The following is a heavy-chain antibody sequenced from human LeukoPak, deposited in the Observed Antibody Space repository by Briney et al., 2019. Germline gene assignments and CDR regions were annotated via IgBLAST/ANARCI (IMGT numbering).Heavy chain of an antibody. Sequence: PGGSLGLSCAASGLTISSYWMSWVRQAPGKGLQSVAYISQDVSHKYYVDSVKGRFTISRDNAKNSLHLEMNSLRAEDTALYYCARVGYNGWNFENWGQGTLVTVSS. CDR1: GLTISSYW. CDR2: ISQDVSHK. V-gene: IGHV3-7*01. D-gene: IGHD5-12*01. CDR3: ARVGYNGWNFEN. J-gene: IGHJ4*02.